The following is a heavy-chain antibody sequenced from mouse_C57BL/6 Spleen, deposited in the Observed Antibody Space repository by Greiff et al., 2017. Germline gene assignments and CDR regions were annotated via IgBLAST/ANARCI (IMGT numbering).Heavy chain of an antibody. V-gene: IGHV5-4*01. CDR3: AREGGAFD. CDR2: ISDGGSYT. Sequence: EVQRVESGGGLVKPGGSLKLSCAASGFTFSSYAMSWVRQTPEKRLEWVATISDGGSYTSYPDNVKGRFTISRDNAKNNLYLQMGDLKSEDTAMYYCAREGGAFDWGQGTLVTVSA. J-gene: IGHJ3*01. CDR1: GFTFSSYA.